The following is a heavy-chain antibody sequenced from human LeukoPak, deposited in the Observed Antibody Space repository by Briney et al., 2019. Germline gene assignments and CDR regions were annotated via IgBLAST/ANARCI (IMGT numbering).Heavy chain of an antibody. J-gene: IGHJ6*04. D-gene: IGHD3-10*02. V-gene: IGHV3-48*03. CDR3: AELGITMIGGV. CDR1: GFTFSSYE. CDR2: ISSSGSTI. Sequence: GGSLRLSCAASGFTFSSYEMDWVREAPGKGLEGVSYISSSGSTIYYADSVKGRFTISRDNAKNSLYLQMNSLRAEDTAVYYCAELGITMIGGVWGKGTTVTISS.